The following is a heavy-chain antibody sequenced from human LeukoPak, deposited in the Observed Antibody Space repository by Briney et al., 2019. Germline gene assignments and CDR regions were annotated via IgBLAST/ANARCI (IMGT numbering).Heavy chain of an antibody. CDR1: GDSINSLDL. D-gene: IGHD3-22*01. CDR3: AGLVGRYSSGLYYYYFDY. J-gene: IGHJ4*02. Sequence: SETLYLTCTVSGDSINSLDLWSWVRQPPGKGLEWIGEMYLSGTTHSNPSVKSRVTISIDKSKNQFFLNLSSVTAADTAVYYCAGLVGRYSSGLYYYYFDYWGQGTLVTVSS. V-gene: IGHV4-4*02. CDR2: MYLSGTT.